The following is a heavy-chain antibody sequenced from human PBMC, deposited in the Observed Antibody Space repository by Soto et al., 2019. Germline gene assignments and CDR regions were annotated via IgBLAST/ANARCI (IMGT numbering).Heavy chain of an antibody. CDR2: IVTVFGTA. D-gene: IGHD6-13*01. CDR3: ARSGAYSSSQFGLDV. V-gene: IGHV1-69*01. Sequence: QVQLGQSGADVKKPGTSVKVSCKASGGALNYNAFSWVRQAPGQGLEWIGGIVTVFGTANHAPKFQDRVTITADEAPRTAYMELRSLTSADTAVYYCARSGAYSSSQFGLDVWGQGTTVTVTS. J-gene: IGHJ6*02. CDR1: GGALNYNA.